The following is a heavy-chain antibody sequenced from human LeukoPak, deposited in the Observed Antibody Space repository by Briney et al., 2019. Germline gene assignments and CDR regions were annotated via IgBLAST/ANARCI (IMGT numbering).Heavy chain of an antibody. J-gene: IGHJ6*02. CDR2: IDPGDSDT. V-gene: IGHV5-51*01. Sequence: GESLKISCKGSGYSFTSYWIGWVRPMPGKGLGWMGIIDPGDSDTRYSPSLQGQVTISADKSISTAYLQWSSLKASDTAMYYCASSNWGSGYYYYGMDVWGQGTTVTVSS. CDR3: ASSNWGSGYYYYGMDV. CDR1: GYSFTSYW. D-gene: IGHD7-27*01.